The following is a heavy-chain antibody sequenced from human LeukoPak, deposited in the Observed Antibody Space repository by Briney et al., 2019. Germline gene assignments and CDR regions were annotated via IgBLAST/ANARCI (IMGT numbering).Heavy chain of an antibody. Sequence: GGSLRLSCAASGFTFSSYSMNWVRQAPGKGLEWVSSISSSSSYIYYADSVKGRFTISRDNAKNSLYLQMNSLRAEDTAVYYCARDGAAYYDSSGYYLDYWGQGSLVTVSS. CDR3: ARDGAAYYDSSGYYLDY. CDR2: ISSSSSYI. D-gene: IGHD3-22*01. V-gene: IGHV3-21*01. CDR1: GFTFSSYS. J-gene: IGHJ4*02.